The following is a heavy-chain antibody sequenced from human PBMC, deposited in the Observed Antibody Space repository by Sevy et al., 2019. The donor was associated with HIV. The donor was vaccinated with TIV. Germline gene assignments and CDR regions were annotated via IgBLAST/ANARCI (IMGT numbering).Heavy chain of an antibody. CDR2: ISYDGSNK. V-gene: IGHV3-30-3*01. D-gene: IGHD1-26*01. CDR1: GFTFSSYA. CDR3: ARGLGGSHRRAFDI. J-gene: IGHJ3*02. Sequence: GGSLRLSCAASGFTFSSYAMHWVRQAPGKGLEWVAVISYDGSNKYYADSVKGRFTISRDNSKNTLYLQMNSLGAEDTAVYYCARGLGGSHRRAFDIWGQGTMVTV.